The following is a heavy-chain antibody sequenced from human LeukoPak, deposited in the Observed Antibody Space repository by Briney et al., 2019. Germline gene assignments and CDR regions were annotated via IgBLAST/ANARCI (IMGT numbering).Heavy chain of an antibody. J-gene: IGHJ4*02. Sequence: PSETLSLTCTVSGYSISSGYYWGWIREPPGKGLEWIGSIYHSGSTYYNPSLKSRVTISVDTSKNQFSLKLSSVTAADTAVYYCARAPGGYSGYDYGYWGQGTLVTVSS. CDR3: ARAPGGYSGYDYGY. CDR2: IYHSGST. CDR1: GYSISSGYY. V-gene: IGHV4-38-2*02. D-gene: IGHD5-12*01.